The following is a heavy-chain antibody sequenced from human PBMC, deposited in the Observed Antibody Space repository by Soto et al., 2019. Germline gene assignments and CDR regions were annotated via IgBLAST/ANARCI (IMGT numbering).Heavy chain of an antibody. Sequence: GGSLRLSCAASGFTFRRYWMHWVRQAPGKGLEWVSTIGGSGGTIYYADSVKGRFTISRDNSKNTLYLQMDSLRAEDTAVYYCAKIIVAAGTGYWGQGILVTVS. J-gene: IGHJ4*01. CDR2: IGGSGGTI. V-gene: IGHV3-23*01. CDR3: AKIIVAAGTGY. D-gene: IGHD6-13*01. CDR1: GFTFRRYW.